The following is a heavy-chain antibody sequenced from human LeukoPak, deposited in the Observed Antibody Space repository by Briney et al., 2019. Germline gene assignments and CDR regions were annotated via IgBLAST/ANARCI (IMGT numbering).Heavy chain of an antibody. CDR1: GFTFSTYS. J-gene: IGHJ4*02. Sequence: AGGSLRLSCAASGFTFSTYSMKWVRQAPGKGVEWVSYISSSSTTIYYADSVKGRFTISRDNAKNSLYLQMNSLRAEDTAVYYCASHWGRGGAHLLDRGQGTLVTVSS. CDR3: ASHWGRGGAHLLD. CDR2: ISSSSTTI. D-gene: IGHD2-21*01. V-gene: IGHV3-48*01.